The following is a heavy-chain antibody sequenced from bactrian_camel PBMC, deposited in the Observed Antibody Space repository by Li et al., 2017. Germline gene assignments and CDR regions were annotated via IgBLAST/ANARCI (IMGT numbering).Heavy chain of an antibody. V-gene: IGHV3S42*01. J-gene: IGHJ4*01. CDR2: INRDGGST. CDR1: GFTVSSYA. D-gene: IGHD4*01. Sequence: VQLVESGGGLVQPGGSLRLSCVVSGFTVSSYAMSWVRQAPGKGLEWVSRINRDGGSTYADSVKGRFTISRDNAKNTLYLQLNSLKTEDTAMYYCVNPTAPQRLEGQGTQVTVS.